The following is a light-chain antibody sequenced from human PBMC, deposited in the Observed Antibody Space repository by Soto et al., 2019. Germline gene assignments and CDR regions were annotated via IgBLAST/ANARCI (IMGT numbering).Light chain of an antibody. CDR2: LGS. V-gene: IGKV2-28*01. CDR1: QSLLHSNGYNY. J-gene: IGKJ4*01. Sequence: DIVITQSPLSLPVTPVDPASISCRSSQSLLHSNGYNYLDWYLQKPGQSPQLLIYLGSNRASGVPDRFSGSGSGTDFTLKISRVEAEDVGVYYCMQALQTPLTFGGGTKVDI. CDR3: MQALQTPLT.